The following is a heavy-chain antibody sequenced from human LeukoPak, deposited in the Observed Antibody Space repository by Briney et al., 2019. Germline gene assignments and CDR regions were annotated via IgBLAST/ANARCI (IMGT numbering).Heavy chain of an antibody. V-gene: IGHV3-30*14. D-gene: IGHD6-19*01. J-gene: IGHJ4*02. Sequence: PGGSLRLSCAASGFTFGSYAMHWVRQAPGKGLEWVAVISYDGSNKYYADSVKGRFTISRDNSKNTLYLQMNSLRAEDTAVYYCARDRSGWDFDYWGQGTLVTVSS. CDR3: ARDRSGWDFDY. CDR2: ISYDGSNK. CDR1: GFTFGSYA.